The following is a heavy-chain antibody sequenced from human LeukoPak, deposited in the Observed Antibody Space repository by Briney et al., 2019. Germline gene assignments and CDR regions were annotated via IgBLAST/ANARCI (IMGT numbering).Heavy chain of an antibody. V-gene: IGHV3-48*01. D-gene: IGHD3-22*01. Sequence: GGSLRLSCAASGFTLGTYSMNWVRQAPGKGLEWVSYIRSSSSTIFYADSVKGRFTISRDNAMDSLYLQMNSLRAEDTATYYCARVQWFFAFDIWGQGTMVTVSS. CDR2: IRSSSSTI. J-gene: IGHJ3*02. CDR1: GFTLGTYS. CDR3: ARVQWFFAFDI.